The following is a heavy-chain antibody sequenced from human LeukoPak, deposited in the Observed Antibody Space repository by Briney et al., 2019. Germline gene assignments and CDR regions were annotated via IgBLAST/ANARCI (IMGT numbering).Heavy chain of an antibody. CDR2: IYTSGST. J-gene: IGHJ4*02. V-gene: IGHV4-59*10. Sequence: GSLRLSCAASGFTFSSYAMSWVRQAPGKGLEWIGRIYTSGSTNDNPSLKSRVTMSLDTSKNQFSLKLSSVTAADTAVYYCARGQGALDYWGQGTLVTVSS. CDR1: GFTFSSYA. CDR3: ARGQGALDY. D-gene: IGHD3-16*01.